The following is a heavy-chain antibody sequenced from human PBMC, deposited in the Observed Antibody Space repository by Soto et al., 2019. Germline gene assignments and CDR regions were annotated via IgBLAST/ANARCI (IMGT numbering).Heavy chain of an antibody. CDR2: KSISGST. J-gene: IGHJ4*02. CDR1: GGSMSDYF. D-gene: IGHD3-16*01. Sequence: SETLSLTCTVSGGSMSDYFWTCIRLPAGKRLEWIVWKSISGSTDYNPSLKGRASMSVDTSKNQFSLRLISVTAADTALYYCARSLGSAAGWSFDVWGQGILVTVSS. CDR3: ARSLGSAAGWSFDV. V-gene: IGHV4-4*07.